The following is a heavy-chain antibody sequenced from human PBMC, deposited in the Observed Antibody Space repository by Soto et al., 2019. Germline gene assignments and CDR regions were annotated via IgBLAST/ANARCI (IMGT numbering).Heavy chain of an antibody. CDR1: GGSFSGYY. CDR3: ARAYRPPYYGSGVYYFDY. CDR2: INHSGST. J-gene: IGHJ4*02. D-gene: IGHD3-10*01. V-gene: IGHV4-34*01. Sequence: SETLSLTCAVYGGSFSGYYWSWIRQPPGKGLEWIGEINHSGSTNYNPSLKSRVTISVDTSKNQFSLKLSFVTAADTALFYCARAYRPPYYGSGVYYFDYWGQGTLVTVSS.